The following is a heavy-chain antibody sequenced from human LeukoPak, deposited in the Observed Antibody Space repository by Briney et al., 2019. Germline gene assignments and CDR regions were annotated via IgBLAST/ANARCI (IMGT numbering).Heavy chain of an antibody. J-gene: IGHJ4*02. CDR3: ARLTPQWLAVDY. D-gene: IGHD6-19*01. Sequence: SETLSLTCTVSGGSISSSYWSWIRQPAGKGLEWIGRIQTSGSTKYNPSLKSRVTMSVDTSKNQFSLKLSSVTAADTAVYYCARLTPQWLAVDYWGQGTLVTVSS. V-gene: IGHV4-4*07. CDR2: IQTSGST. CDR1: GGSISSSY.